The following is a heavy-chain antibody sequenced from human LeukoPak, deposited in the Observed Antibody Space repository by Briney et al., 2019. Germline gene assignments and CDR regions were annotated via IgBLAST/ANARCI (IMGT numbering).Heavy chain of an antibody. D-gene: IGHD1-26*01. CDR3: ARGGVGATPAGYYYYMDV. V-gene: IGHV4-30-4*08. CDR1: GGSISSGDYY. Sequence: SQTLSLTCTASGGSISSGDYYWSWIRQPPGRVREWLGYIYYSGSTYYNPSLKSPVTISVDTSKNQFSLKLSSGTAADTAVYYCARGGVGATPAGYYYYMDVWGKGTTVTVSS. J-gene: IGHJ6*03. CDR2: IYYSGST.